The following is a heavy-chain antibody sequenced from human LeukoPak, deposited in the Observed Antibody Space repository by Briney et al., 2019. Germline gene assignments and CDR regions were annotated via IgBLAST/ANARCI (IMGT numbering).Heavy chain of an antibody. V-gene: IGHV4-39*01. D-gene: IGHD3-16*01. Sequence: SETLSLTCTVSGGSISRSNYYWGWIRQPPGKGLEWIGSFYYNGNTFYNPSLKSRAAISVDTSKNQFSLKLTSVTAADAAVFYCARGTVITYYYYYGMDVWGQGTTVTVSS. CDR3: ARGTVITYYYYYGMDV. CDR1: GGSISRSNYY. J-gene: IGHJ6*02. CDR2: FYYNGNT.